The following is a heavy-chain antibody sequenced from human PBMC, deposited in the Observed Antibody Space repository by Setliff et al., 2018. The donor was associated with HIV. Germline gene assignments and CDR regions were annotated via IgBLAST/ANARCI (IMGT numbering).Heavy chain of an antibody. Sequence: LRLSCAASGFTFSRSSMNWVRQAPGKGLEWVSYIGGTTTTIIYADSVKGRFTISRDNAKNSLYLQMNSLRAEDTAVYYCARINSASLSKALDYWGQGTPVTVSS. CDR3: ARINSASLSKALDY. CDR1: GFTFSRSS. J-gene: IGHJ4*02. CDR2: IGGTTTTI. V-gene: IGHV3-48*01. D-gene: IGHD1-26*01.